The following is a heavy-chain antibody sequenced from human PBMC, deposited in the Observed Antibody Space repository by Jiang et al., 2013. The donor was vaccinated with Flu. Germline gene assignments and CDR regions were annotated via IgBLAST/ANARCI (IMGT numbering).Heavy chain of an antibody. Sequence: KPTQTLTLTCTLSGVSVSTTGVGVGWIRQPPGKALEWLALIYWDGDERYSPSLKSRLTITKDTSRNHVVLAMTNMDPVDTATYYCVHTFSFYYYGSGKNEDAFDIWGQGTLVTVSS. D-gene: IGHD3-10*01. V-gene: IGHV2-5*02. CDR2: IYWDGDE. CDR3: VHTFSFYYYGSGKNEDAFDI. J-gene: IGHJ3*02. CDR1: GVSVSTTGVG.